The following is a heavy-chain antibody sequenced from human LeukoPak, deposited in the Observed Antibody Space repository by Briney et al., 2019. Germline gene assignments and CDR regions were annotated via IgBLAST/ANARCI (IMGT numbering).Heavy chain of an antibody. CDR1: GYTFTSYG. CDR2: ISAYNGNT. J-gene: IGHJ4*02. Sequence: ASVKVSCKASGYTFTSYGISWVRQAPGQGLEWMGWISAYNGNTNYARKLQGRVTMTTDTSTSTAYMELRSLRSDDTAVYYCARSLGDVVVVAALTPYYFVYWGQGTLVTVSS. D-gene: IGHD2-15*01. CDR3: ARSLGDVVVVAALTPYYFVY. V-gene: IGHV1-18*01.